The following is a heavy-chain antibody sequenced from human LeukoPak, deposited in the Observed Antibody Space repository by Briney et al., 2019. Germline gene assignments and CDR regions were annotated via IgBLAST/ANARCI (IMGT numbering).Heavy chain of an antibody. CDR1: GGSISSYY. D-gene: IGHD4-23*01. Sequence: SETLSLTCSVSGGSISSYYWSWIRQPPGKGLEWIGYIHYTGSINYNPSLKSRVTISVDTSKNQFSLKLSSVTAADTAVYYCARGARWNDYWGQGTLVTVSS. J-gene: IGHJ4*02. V-gene: IGHV4-59*01. CDR2: IHYTGSI. CDR3: ARGARWNDY.